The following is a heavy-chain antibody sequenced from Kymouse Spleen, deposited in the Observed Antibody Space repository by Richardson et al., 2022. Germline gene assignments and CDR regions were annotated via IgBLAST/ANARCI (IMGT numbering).Heavy chain of an antibody. J-gene: IGHJ4*02. Sequence: QVQLVESGGGVVQPGRSLRLSCAASGFTFSSYGMHWVRQAPGKGLEWVAVISYDGSNKYYADSVKGRFTISRDNSKNTLYLQMNSLRAEDTAVYYCAKDQGITMVRGVIPLFDYWGQGTLVTVSS. CDR3: AKDQGITMVRGVIPLFDY. V-gene: IGHV3-30*18. CDR1: GFTFSSYG. D-gene: IGHD3-10*01. CDR2: ISYDGSNK.